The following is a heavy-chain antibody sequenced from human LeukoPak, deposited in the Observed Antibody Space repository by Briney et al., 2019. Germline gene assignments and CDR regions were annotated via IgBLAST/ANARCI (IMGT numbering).Heavy chain of an antibody. J-gene: IGHJ1*01. CDR1: GGSISSSSYS. Sequence: SETLSLTCTVSGGSISSSSYSWGWIRQPPGKGLEWIGSIYYSGSTYYNPSLKSRVTISVDTSKNQLSLKLSSVTAADTAVYYCARPPSAAGEYFQHWGQGTLVTVSS. CDR3: ARPPSAAGEYFQH. V-gene: IGHV4-39*01. D-gene: IGHD6-13*01. CDR2: IYYSGST.